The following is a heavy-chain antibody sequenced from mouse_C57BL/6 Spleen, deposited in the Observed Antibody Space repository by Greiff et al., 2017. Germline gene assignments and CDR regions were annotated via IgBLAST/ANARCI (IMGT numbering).Heavy chain of an antibody. V-gene: IGHV1-53*01. CDR1: GYTFTSYW. D-gene: IGHD2-4*01. J-gene: IGHJ4*01. Sequence: QVQLKQPGTELVKPGASVKMSCKASGYTFTSYWMHWVKQRPGQGLEWIGNINPSNGGTNYNEKFKSKATLTVDKSSSTAYMQLSSLTSEYSAVYYCARSTMITTFYAMDYWGQGTSVTVSS. CDR3: ARSTMITTFYAMDY. CDR2: INPSNGGT.